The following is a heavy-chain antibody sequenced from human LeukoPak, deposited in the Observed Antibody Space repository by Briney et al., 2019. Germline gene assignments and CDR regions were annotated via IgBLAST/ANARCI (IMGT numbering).Heavy chain of an antibody. V-gene: IGHV1-46*01. CDR2: IKPSGGST. CDR1: GYTFTSYY. Sequence: EASVKVSCTASGYTFTSYYTHWVRQAPGQGLEWMGTIKPSGGSTLYAQKFQGRVTVTSDMSTSTVYAQLSRPRTEDPAVYYCSREVPGNFNFDFWGQGTLVTVSS. J-gene: IGHJ4*02. CDR3: SREVPGNFNFDF. D-gene: IGHD3-3*01.